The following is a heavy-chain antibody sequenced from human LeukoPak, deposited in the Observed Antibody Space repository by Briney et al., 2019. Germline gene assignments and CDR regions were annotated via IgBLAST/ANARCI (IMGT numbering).Heavy chain of an antibody. J-gene: IGHJ5*02. V-gene: IGHV1-46*04. CDR1: GYTFSSYY. D-gene: IGHD3-10*01. CDR2: ISPSGDYT. CDR3: AMVRGLVSWFDP. Sequence: GASVKVSCKASGYTFSSYYMHWVRQAPGQGLEWMGIISPSGDYTRYAQKLQGRVSMTLDTSTSTVYMDLRSLRSDDTAVYYCAMVRGLVSWFDPWGQGTLVTVSS.